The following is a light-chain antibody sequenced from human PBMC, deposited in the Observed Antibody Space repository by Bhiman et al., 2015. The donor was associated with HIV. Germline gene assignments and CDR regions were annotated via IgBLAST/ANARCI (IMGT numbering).Light chain of an antibody. Sequence: SYELTQPSSVSVSPGQTARITCSGDVLAKKYARWFQQKPGQSPVVVIYKDSERPSGIPERFSGSNSGNIATLTITRVESGDDADYYCQLLDSSRNVVFGGGTKLTVL. CDR2: KDS. CDR3: QLLDSSRNVV. J-gene: IGLJ2*01. CDR1: VLAKKY. V-gene: IGLV3-27*01.